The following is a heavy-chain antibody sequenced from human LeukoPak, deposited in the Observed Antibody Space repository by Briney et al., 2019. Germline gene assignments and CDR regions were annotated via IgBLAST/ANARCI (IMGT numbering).Heavy chain of an antibody. V-gene: IGHV3-72*01. D-gene: IGHD3-10*01. Sequence: PGGSLRLSCAASGFTFSDHYMDWVRQAPVKGLEWVGRIRNKASSYTTEYAASVKGRFTISRDDSKNSLYLQMNSLKTEDTAVYYCARVRGVTNNWFAPWGQGTLVTVSS. CDR3: ARVRGVTNNWFAP. CDR2: IRNKASSYTT. CDR1: GFTFSDHY. J-gene: IGHJ5*02.